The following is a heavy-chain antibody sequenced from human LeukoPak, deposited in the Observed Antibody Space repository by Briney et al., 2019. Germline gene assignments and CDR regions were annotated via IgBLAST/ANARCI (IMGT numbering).Heavy chain of an antibody. CDR3: ARDRGYSYGYPNYYFDY. D-gene: IGHD5-18*01. CDR1: GYTFTGYY. V-gene: IGHV1-2*02. CDR2: INPNSGGT. J-gene: IGHJ4*02. Sequence: GASVKVSCKASGYTFTGYYMHWVRQAPGQGLEWMGWINPNSGGTNYAQKFQGRVTMTRDTSISTAYMELSRLRSDDTAVYYCARDRGYSYGYPNYYFDYWGQGTLVTVSP.